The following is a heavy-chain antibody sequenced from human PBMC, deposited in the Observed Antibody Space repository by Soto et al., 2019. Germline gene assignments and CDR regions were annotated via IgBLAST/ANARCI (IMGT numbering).Heavy chain of an antibody. J-gene: IGHJ6*02. CDR1: GGSFSAYY. CDR3: ARGRRASSSPRAYYYYYGMDV. Sequence: QVQLQQWGAGLLKPSETLSLTCAVYGGSFSAYYWSWIRQPPGKGLEWIGEINHSGSTNYNPSLKSRVTISVDTSKNQFSLKLSSVTAADTAVYYCARGRRASSSPRAYYYYYGMDVWGQGTTVTVSS. V-gene: IGHV4-34*01. D-gene: IGHD6-6*01. CDR2: INHSGST.